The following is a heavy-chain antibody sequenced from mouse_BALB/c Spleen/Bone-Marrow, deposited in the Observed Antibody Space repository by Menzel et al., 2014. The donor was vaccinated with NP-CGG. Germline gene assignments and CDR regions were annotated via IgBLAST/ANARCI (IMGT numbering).Heavy chain of an antibody. V-gene: IGHV1-9*01. CDR3: TRWGWSFDY. J-gene: IGHJ2*01. Sequence: VQRVESGAELMKPGASVKISCKATGYTFSSYRIEWVKQRPGHGLEWIGEILPGSGSSNYNEKFKGKATITADTSSNTAYMQLSSLTSEDSAVYYCTRWGWSFDYWGQGTTLTVSS. CDR1: GYTFSSYR. CDR2: ILPGSGSS. D-gene: IGHD2-3*01.